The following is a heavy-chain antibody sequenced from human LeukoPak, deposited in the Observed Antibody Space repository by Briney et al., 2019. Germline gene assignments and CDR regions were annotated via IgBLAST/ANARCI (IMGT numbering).Heavy chain of an antibody. Sequence: SETLSLTCAVYGGSFSGYYWSWIRQPPGKGLEWIGEINHSGSTNYNPSLKSRVTISVDTSKNQFSLKLSSVTAADTAVYYCASRPIWYFDYWGQGTLVTVSS. J-gene: IGHJ4*02. CDR3: ASRPIWYFDY. V-gene: IGHV4-34*01. D-gene: IGHD3-10*01. CDR1: GGSFSGYY. CDR2: INHSGST.